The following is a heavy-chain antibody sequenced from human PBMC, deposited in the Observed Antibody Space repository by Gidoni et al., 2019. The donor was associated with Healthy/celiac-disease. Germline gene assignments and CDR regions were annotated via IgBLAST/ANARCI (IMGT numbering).Heavy chain of an antibody. V-gene: IGHV3-23*01. CDR2: ISGSGGST. CDR3: AKEIAVAYWYFDL. CDR1: GFTFSSYA. J-gene: IGHJ2*01. Sequence: EVQLWESGGGLVQPGGSLRLACAASGFTFSSYAMSWVRQAPGKGLGWVSAISGSGGSTYYADSVKGRFTISRDNSNNTLYLQMNSLRAEDTAVYYCAKEIAVAYWYFDLWGRGTLVTVSS. D-gene: IGHD6-19*01.